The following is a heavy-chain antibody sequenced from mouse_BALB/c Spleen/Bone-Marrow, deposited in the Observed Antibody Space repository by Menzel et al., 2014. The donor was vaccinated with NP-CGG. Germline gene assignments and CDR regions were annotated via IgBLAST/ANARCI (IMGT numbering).Heavy chain of an antibody. CDR3: ARGSYYEGATDY. Sequence: VKLVESGPGLVAPSQSLSITCTVSGFSLTSYGVHWVRQPPGKVLEWLGVIWAGGSTNYNSALMSRLSISKDNSKGQVFLKMNSLQTDDTAMYYCARGSYYEGATDYWGQGTSVTVSS. CDR2: IWAGGST. D-gene: IGHD1-1*01. CDR1: GFSLTSYG. V-gene: IGHV2-9*02. J-gene: IGHJ4*01.